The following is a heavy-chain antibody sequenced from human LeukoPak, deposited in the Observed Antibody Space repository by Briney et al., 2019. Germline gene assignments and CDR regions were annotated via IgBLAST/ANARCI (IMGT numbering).Heavy chain of an antibody. CDR2: IKSDGST. CDR3: ARAPSEIGGYYPEYFRH. V-gene: IGHV3-74*01. J-gene: IGHJ1*01. CDR1: GFTFSSYW. Sequence: GVSLRLSCAASGFTFSSYWMHWVRQAPGKGLVWVSRIKSDGSTRYADSVKGRFTISRDNAKNTVSLQMNSLRAEDTGVYYCARAPSEIGGYYPEYFRHWGQGTLVTVSS. D-gene: IGHD3-22*01.